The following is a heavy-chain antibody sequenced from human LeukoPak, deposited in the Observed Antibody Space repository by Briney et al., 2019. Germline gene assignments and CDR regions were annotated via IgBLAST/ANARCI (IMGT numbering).Heavy chain of an antibody. D-gene: IGHD3-22*01. CDR3: ARDRYDSSGFTPTPDI. J-gene: IGHJ3*02. CDR2: ISSSSSYI. CDR1: GFTFSSYS. Sequence: GGSLRLSCAASGFTFSSYSMSWVRQAPGKGLEWVSSISSSSSYIYYADSVKGRFTISRDNAKNSLYLQMNSLRAEDTAVYYCARDRYDSSGFTPTPDIWGQGTMVTVSS. V-gene: IGHV3-21*01.